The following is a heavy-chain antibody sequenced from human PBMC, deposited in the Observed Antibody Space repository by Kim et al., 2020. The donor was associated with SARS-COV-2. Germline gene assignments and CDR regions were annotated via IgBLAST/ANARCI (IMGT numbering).Heavy chain of an antibody. D-gene: IGHD3-10*01. CDR1: GGSISSSSYY. J-gene: IGHJ4*02. V-gene: IGHV4-39*01. Sequence: SETLSLTCTVSGGSISSSSYYWGWIRQPPGKGLEWIGSIYYSGSTYYNPSLKSRVTISVDTSKNPFSLKLGSVTAADTAVYYCARAIIYYGSGSYYIFDYWGQGTLVTVSS. CDR2: IYYSGST. CDR3: ARAIIYYGSGSYYIFDY.